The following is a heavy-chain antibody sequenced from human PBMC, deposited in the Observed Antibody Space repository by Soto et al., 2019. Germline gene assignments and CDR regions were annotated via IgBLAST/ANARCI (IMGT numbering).Heavy chain of an antibody. CDR1: GFTFSTCW. Sequence: EVQLVESGGGLVQPGGSLRLSCAASGFTFSTCWMSWGRRTPGKGLEWVANIKQDGTEKYYVDSVRGRLTVSRDNAKSSLYLQMNSLRVEDTAVYYCTTSPHRDSERVFVWGQGTTVTVSS. CDR3: TTSPHRDSERVFV. V-gene: IGHV3-7*01. CDR2: IKQDGTEK. D-gene: IGHD1-26*01. J-gene: IGHJ6*02.